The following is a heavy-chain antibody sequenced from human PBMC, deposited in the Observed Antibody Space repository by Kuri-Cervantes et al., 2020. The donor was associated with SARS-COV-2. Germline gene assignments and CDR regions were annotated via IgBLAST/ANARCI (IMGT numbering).Heavy chain of an antibody. Sequence: SCAISWVSVSSNSTAWNWIRQTPSRGLEWLGRTVYRSNWYNDYAVSVKSQITINPDTSMNQFPLQLNSVPPEDTDVYDCERDRYQAGGMDVWGQGTTVTVSS. CDR1: WVSVSSNSTA. D-gene: IGHD1-14*01. CDR3: ERDRYQAGGMDV. CDR2: TVYRSNWYN. V-gene: IGHV6-1*01. J-gene: IGHJ6*02.